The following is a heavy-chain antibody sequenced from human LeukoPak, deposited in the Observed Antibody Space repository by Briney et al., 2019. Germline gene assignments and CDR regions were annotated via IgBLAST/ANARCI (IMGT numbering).Heavy chain of an antibody. CDR2: IHYSAST. J-gene: IGHJ4*02. D-gene: IGHD3-22*01. V-gene: IGHV4-59*08. CDR1: GGSISSYY. CDR3: ARSSDTSGYYHYFDY. Sequence: SETLSLTCSVSGGSISSYYWSWIRQPPGKGLEWIGYIHYSASTKYNPSLKSRVTISVDTSKNQFSLKLTSVAAADTAVYYCARSSDTSGYYHYFDYWGQGTLVSVSS.